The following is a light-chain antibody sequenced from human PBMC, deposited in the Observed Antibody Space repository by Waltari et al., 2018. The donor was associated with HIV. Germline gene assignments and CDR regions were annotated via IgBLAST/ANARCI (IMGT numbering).Light chain of an antibody. V-gene: IGLV1-47*01. J-gene: IGLJ3*02. CDR1: SSNIGSNY. CDR3: AAWDASLSAWV. Sequence: QSVLTQPPSASGTPGQRVTISCSGSSSNIGSNYVYWYQQIPGTAPKLLIYMNNQRPSGVPSRFSCSKSGTSASLAISGLRSEDESDYYCAAWDASLSAWVFGGGTKLTVL. CDR2: MNN.